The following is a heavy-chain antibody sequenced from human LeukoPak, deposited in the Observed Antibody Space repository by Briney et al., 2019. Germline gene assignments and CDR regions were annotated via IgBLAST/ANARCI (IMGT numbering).Heavy chain of an antibody. CDR2: ISSSSSYI. D-gene: IGHD1-26*01. Sequence: GGPLRLSCAASGFTFSSYSMNWVRQAPGKGLEWVSSISSSSSYIYYADSVKGRFTISRDNAKNSLYLQMNSLRAEDTAVYYCARDRATSVLVYWGQGTLVTVSS. CDR3: ARDRATSVLVY. V-gene: IGHV3-21*01. CDR1: GFTFSSYS. J-gene: IGHJ4*02.